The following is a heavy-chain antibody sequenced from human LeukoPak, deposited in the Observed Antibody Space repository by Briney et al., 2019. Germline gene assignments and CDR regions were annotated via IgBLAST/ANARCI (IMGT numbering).Heavy chain of an antibody. CDR1: GYTFTSYD. CDR2: MNPNSGNT. CDR3: AAYCNDSSGSDY. V-gene: IGHV1-8*01. J-gene: IGHJ4*02. Sequence: GASVKVSCKASGYTFTSYDINWVRQATGQGLEWMGWMNPNSGNTGYAQKFQGRVTMTRNTSISTACMELSSLRSEDTAVYYCAAYCNDSSGSDYWGQGTLVTVSS. D-gene: IGHD3-22*01.